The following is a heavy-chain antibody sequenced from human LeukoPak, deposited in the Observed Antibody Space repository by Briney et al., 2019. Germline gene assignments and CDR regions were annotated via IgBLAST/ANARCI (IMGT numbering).Heavy chain of an antibody. J-gene: IGHJ6*03. Sequence: GGSLRLSCAVSGFNLSSYSMNWVRQAPGKGLEWVSSISSSWTYIYYADSVKGRFTISRDNARNSLYLQMNSQRAEDTAVYYCARGIMYYYYMDAWGKGTTVTISS. CDR2: ISSSWTYI. D-gene: IGHD2-15*01. CDR1: GFNLSSYS. CDR3: ARGIMYYYYMDA. V-gene: IGHV3-21*01.